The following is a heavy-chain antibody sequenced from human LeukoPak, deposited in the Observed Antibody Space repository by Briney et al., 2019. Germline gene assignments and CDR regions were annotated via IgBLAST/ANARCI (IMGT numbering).Heavy chain of an antibody. Sequence: SETLSLTCTVSGGSISSSSYYWGWIRQPPGKGLEWIGSIYYSGSTYYNPSLKSRVTISVDTSKNQFSLKLSSVTAADTAVYYCARVIRAAGQNRFARFDYWGQGTLVTVSS. V-gene: IGHV4-39*07. CDR2: IYYSGST. CDR1: GGSISSSSYY. CDR3: ARVIRAAGQNRFARFDY. J-gene: IGHJ4*02. D-gene: IGHD6-13*01.